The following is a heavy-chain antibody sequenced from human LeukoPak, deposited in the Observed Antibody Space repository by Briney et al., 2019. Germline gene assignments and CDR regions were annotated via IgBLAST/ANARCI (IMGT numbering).Heavy chain of an antibody. V-gene: IGHV3-30-3*01. CDR2: ISYDGSNK. J-gene: IGHJ6*03. D-gene: IGHD1-7*01. CDR1: GFTFSSYA. Sequence: PGGSLRVSCAASGFTFSSYAMHWVRQAPGKGLEWVAVISYDGSNKYYADSVKGRFTISRDNSKNTLYLQMNSLRAEDTAVYYCARDTSAGTTYYMDVWGKGTTVTVSS. CDR3: ARDTSAGTTYYMDV.